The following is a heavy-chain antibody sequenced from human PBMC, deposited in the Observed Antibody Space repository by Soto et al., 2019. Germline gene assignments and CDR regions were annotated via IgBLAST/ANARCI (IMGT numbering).Heavy chain of an antibody. CDR2: IVVGSGNT. CDR1: GFSFTISA. V-gene: IGHV1-58*01. J-gene: IGHJ6*02. CDR3: AADHPYDFWSGYSPGGMDV. Sequence: SVKVSCKASGFSFTISAVQLVRQARGQRLEWIGWIVVGSGNTNYAQKFQERVTITRDMSTSTAYMELSSLRSEDTAVYYCAADHPYDFWSGYSPGGMDVWGQGTTVTVSS. D-gene: IGHD3-3*01.